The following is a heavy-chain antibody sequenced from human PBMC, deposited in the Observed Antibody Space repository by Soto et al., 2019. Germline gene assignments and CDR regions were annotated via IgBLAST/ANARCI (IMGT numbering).Heavy chain of an antibody. CDR2: INPSGGST. D-gene: IGHD5-18*01. CDR3: ATPSEDTEYYYYGMDV. CDR1: GYTFTSYY. J-gene: IGHJ6*02. V-gene: IGHV1-46*01. Sequence: ASVKVSCKASGYTFTSYYMHWVRQAPGQGLEWMGIINPSGGSTSYAQKFQGRVTMTRDTSTSTVYMELSSLRSEDTAVYYCATPSEDTEYYYYGMDVWGQGTTVTVSS.